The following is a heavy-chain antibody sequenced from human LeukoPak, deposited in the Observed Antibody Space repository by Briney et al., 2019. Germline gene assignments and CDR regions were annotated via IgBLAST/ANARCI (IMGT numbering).Heavy chain of an antibody. J-gene: IGHJ4*02. CDR1: GGTFSSYA. V-gene: IGHV1-69*13. CDR3: ARDKYDTWSRRGNFDS. D-gene: IGHD3-3*01. CDR2: IIPIFGTA. Sequence: ASVKVSCKASGGTFSSYAISWVRQAPGQGLEWMGGIIPIFGTANYAQKFQGRVTITADESTSTAYMELSSLRVEDTAVFYCARDKYDTWSRRGNFDSWGQGTLVIVSS.